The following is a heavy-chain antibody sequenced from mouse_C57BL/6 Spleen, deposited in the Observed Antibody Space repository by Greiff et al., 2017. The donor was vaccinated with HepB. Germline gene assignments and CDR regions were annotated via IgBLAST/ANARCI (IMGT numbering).Heavy chain of an antibody. V-gene: IGHV1-22*01. CDR1: GYTFTDYN. J-gene: IGHJ4*01. CDR2: INPNNGGT. Sequence: VQLKESGPELVKPGASVKMSCKASGYTFTDYNMHWVKQSHGKSLEWIGYINPNNGGTSYNQKFKGKATLTVNKSSSTAYMELRSLTSEDSAVYYCARWATTVVAPYYYAMDYWGQGTSVTVSS. D-gene: IGHD1-1*01. CDR3: ARWATTVVAPYYYAMDY.